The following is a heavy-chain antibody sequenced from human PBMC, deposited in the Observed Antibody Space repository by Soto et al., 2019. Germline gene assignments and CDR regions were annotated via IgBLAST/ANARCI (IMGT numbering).Heavy chain of an antibody. CDR3: ASSSGFHY. V-gene: IGHV4-39*01. Sequence: PSETLSLTCSVSSASLSSSTYYWSWIRQPPGRGPEWIGSIYYSGNTYYKPSLKSRVSISIDTSRNQFSLKLTSVTAADTGVYYCASSSGFHYWGPGILVTVSS. CDR2: IYYSGNT. D-gene: IGHD6-6*01. J-gene: IGHJ4*02. CDR1: SASLSSSTYY.